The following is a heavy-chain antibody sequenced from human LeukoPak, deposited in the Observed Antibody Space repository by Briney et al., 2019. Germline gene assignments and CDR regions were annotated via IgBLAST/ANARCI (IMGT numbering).Heavy chain of an antibody. CDR3: ARAVGITTGLFDY. D-gene: IGHD1-26*01. J-gene: IGHJ4*02. CDR2: IHYSEIT. V-gene: IGHV4-38-2*02. Sequence: SETLSLTCTVSGYSISSGFYWGWIRQSPGKGLDWIGSIHYSEITFYNPSLKSRVTMSLDTSKNRFSLNLNSVTAADTAVYYCARAVGITTGLFDYWAREPWSPSPQ. CDR1: GYSISSGFY.